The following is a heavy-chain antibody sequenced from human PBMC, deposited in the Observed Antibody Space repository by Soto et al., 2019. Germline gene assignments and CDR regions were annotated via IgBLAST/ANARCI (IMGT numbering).Heavy chain of an antibody. V-gene: IGHV1-69*13. CDR3: ARSGKKGYCSSTSCLPHYYYYYGMDV. D-gene: IGHD2-2*01. CDR1: GGTFSSYA. J-gene: IGHJ6*02. Sequence: SVKVSCKASGGTFSSYAISWVRQAPGQGLEWMGGIIPIFGTANYAQKFQGRVTITADESTSTAYMELSSLRSEDTAVYYCARSGKKGYCSSTSCLPHYYYYYGMDVWGQGTTVTVSS. CDR2: IIPIFGTA.